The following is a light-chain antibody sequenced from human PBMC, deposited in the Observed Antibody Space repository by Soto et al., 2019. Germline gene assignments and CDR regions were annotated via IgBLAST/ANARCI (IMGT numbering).Light chain of an antibody. V-gene: IGKV2-28*01. CDR1: QSLLHSSGNIY. Sequence: DIVMTQSPLSLPVTPGVPASSSCRSRQSLLHSSGNIYLDWYVQKPGQSPQLLIYWGSNRASGVPVRFSGRGSGTDFTLKINRVEAEAFGVYYYMQGQQTPVTFGKGTRLEIK. J-gene: IGKJ5*01. CDR2: WGS. CDR3: MQGQQTPVT.